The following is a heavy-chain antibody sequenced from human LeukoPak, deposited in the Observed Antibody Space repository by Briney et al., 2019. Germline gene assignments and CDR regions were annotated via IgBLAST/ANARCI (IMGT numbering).Heavy chain of an antibody. CDR2: ISYDVRNG. D-gene: IGHD6-13*01. Sequence: VKSLRLSCAASGFTLSSYSMHWVRQAPAKGLEWVAVISYDVRNGYYADSGKVLFTISRENHKNTMYLQMNSMGGEDTAVYYCARRYGNSWSSFDYWGQGTLVTVS. CDR3: ARRYGNSWSSFDY. J-gene: IGHJ4*02. V-gene: IGHV3-30-3*01. CDR1: GFTLSSYS.